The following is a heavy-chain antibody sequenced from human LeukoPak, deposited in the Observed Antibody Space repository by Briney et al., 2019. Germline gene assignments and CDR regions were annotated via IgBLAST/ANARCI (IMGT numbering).Heavy chain of an antibody. CDR3: ARSVVPTHAGYYYYYMDV. J-gene: IGHJ6*03. CDR2: IYHSGST. CDR1: GGSISSGGYY. V-gene: IGHV4-30-2*01. D-gene: IGHD2-2*01. Sequence: SETLSLTCTVSGGSISSGGYYWSWIRQPPGKGLEWIGYIYHSGSTYYNPSLKSRVTISVDRSKNQFSLKLSSVTAADTAVYYCARSVVPTHAGYYYYYMDVWGKGTTVTVSS.